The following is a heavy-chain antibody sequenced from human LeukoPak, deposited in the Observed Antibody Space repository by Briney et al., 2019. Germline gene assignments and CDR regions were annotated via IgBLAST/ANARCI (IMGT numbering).Heavy chain of an antibody. V-gene: IGHV4-59*01. CDR1: GGSISSYY. J-gene: IGHJ4*02. CDR3: ARAGHSYGYPWDY. Sequence: SETLSLTCTVSGGSISSYYWSWIRQPPGKGLEWIGYIYYSGSTNYNPSLKSRVTISVDTSKNQFSLKLSPVTAADTAVYYCARAGHSYGYPWDYWGQGTLVTVSS. CDR2: IYYSGST. D-gene: IGHD5-18*01.